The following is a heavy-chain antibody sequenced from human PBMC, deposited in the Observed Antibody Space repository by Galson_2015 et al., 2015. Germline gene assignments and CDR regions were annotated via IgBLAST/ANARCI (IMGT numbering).Heavy chain of an antibody. CDR3: ARLIVQGGSCDGCGWFDP. J-gene: IGHJ5*02. CDR2: IYPGDSDT. V-gene: IGHV5-51*01. D-gene: IGHD2-21*01. Sequence: QSGAEVTKPGESLKISCKGSGYDFSNYWIGWVRQLPGKGLEWMGIIYPGDSDTRYSPSFQGQFTMSADKSISTAYLQWRSLKASDTARYFCARLIVQGGSCDGCGWFDPWGRATLVPVSS. CDR1: GYDFSNYW.